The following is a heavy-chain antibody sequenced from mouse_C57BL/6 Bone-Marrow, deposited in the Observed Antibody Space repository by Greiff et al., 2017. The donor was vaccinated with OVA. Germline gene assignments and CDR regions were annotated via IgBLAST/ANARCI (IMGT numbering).Heavy chain of an antibody. D-gene: IGHD1-1*01. CDR2: IDPEDGET. CDR3: ARALYYYGSGAY. J-gene: IGHJ3*01. CDR1: GFNIKDYY. Sequence: EVQLQQSGAELVKPGASVKLSCTASGFNIKDYYMHWVKQRTEQGLEWIGRIDPEDGETKYAPEFQGKATITADTSSNTAYLQLSSLTSEDTAVYYCARALYYYGSGAYWGQGTLVTVSA. V-gene: IGHV14-2*01.